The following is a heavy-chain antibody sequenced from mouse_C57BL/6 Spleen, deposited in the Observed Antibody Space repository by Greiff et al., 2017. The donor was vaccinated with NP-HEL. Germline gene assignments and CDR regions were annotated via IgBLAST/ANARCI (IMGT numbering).Heavy chain of an antibody. D-gene: IGHD1-1*01. Sequence: VQLQQSGPELVKPGASVKISCKASGYAFSSSWMNWVKQRPGKGLEWIGRIYPGDGDTNYNGKFKGKATLTADKSSSTAYMQLSSLTSEDSAVYFCAREITTGGGDYWGQGTTLTVSS. J-gene: IGHJ2*01. CDR3: AREITTGGGDY. CDR1: GYAFSSSW. V-gene: IGHV1-82*01. CDR2: IYPGDGDT.